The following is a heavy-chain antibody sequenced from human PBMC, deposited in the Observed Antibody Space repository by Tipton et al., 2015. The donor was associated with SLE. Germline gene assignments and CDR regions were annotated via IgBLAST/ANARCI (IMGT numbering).Heavy chain of an antibody. V-gene: IGHV4-59*01. Sequence: TLSLTCTVSGGSINSYYWSWIRQPPGKGLEWIGFIYYSGNTKYNSSLKSRVTISVDTSKNQCSLNLRSVTAADTAVYYCARVSLDDFWSGYSPNYYYYYMDVWGKGTAATVSS. J-gene: IGHJ6*03. CDR3: ARVSLDDFWSGYSPNYYYYYMDV. CDR1: GGSINSYY. D-gene: IGHD3-3*01. CDR2: IYYSGNT.